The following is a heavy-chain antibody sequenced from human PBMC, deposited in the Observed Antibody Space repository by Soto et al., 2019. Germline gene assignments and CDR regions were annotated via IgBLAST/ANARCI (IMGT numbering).Heavy chain of an antibody. CDR1: GFTFSSYA. CDR2: ISGSGGST. V-gene: IGHV3-23*01. J-gene: IGHJ4*02. CDR3: AKVPLFMITFGGVTVAHYFDY. D-gene: IGHD3-16*02. Sequence: PGGSLRLSCAASGFTFSSYAMSWVRQAPGKGLEWVSAISGSGGSTYYADSVKGRFTISRDNSKNTLYLQMNSLRAEDTAVYYCAKVPLFMITFGGVTVAHYFDYWGQGTLVTSPQ.